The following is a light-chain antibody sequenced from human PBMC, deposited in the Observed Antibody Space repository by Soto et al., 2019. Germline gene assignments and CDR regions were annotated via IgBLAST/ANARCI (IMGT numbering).Light chain of an antibody. Sequence: QLVLTQPPSVSGAPGQRVTISCTGSSSNMGASSDVHWYQQVPGTAPRLLIYGNNNRPSGVPDRFSGSKSGTSASLAITGLQAEDEADYYCQSYDGSLSGLVFGGGTKLTVL. CDR1: SSNMGASSD. CDR3: QSYDGSLSGLV. CDR2: GNN. J-gene: IGLJ3*02. V-gene: IGLV1-40*01.